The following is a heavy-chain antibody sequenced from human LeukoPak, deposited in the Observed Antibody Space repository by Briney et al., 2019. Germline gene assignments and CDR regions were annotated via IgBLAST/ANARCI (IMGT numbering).Heavy chain of an antibody. CDR2: IKTDGSEK. V-gene: IGHV3-7*05. Sequence: GGSLRLSCAASGFTFSRYWMSWVRQAPGKGLEWVANIKTDGSEKYYVDSLKGRFIISRDNAKNSLYLQMNSLRAEDTAVYYCARDWDGSGWPIDYWGQGCLVTVSS. CDR1: GFTFSRYW. J-gene: IGHJ4*02. D-gene: IGHD6-19*01. CDR3: ARDWDGSGWPIDY.